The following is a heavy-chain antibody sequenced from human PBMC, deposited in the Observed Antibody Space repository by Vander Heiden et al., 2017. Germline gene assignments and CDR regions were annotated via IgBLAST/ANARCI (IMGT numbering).Heavy chain of an antibody. CDR1: GGSFSGYY. D-gene: IGHD6-25*01. CDR3: ARRGRLPFDY. J-gene: IGHJ4*02. V-gene: IGHV4-34*02. Sequence: QVQLPQWGAGLLKPSETLSLTCAVYGGSFSGYYWTWIRQPPGKGLEGIGEINGSGSTNYNPSLKRRVTISGDTSKNQFPLRLTSVTAADTAVYYCARRGRLPFDYWGQGTLVTVSS. CDR2: INGSGST.